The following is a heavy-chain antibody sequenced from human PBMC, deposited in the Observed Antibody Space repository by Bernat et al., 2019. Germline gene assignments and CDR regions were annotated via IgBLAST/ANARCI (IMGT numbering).Heavy chain of an antibody. CDR2: IYYSGST. V-gene: IGHV4-39*01. D-gene: IGHD1-26*01. CDR1: GCSISSSSYY. CDR3: ENHGHRWELSRQFAY. J-gene: IGHJ4*02. Sequence: QLQLQESGPGLVKPSETLSLTCTVSGCSISSSSYYWGWIRQPPGKGLEWIGSIYYSGSTYYNPSLKSRVTISVDTSKNQFSLKLSLVTAADTAVYYGENHGHRWELSRQFAYWGRGSLISVSP.